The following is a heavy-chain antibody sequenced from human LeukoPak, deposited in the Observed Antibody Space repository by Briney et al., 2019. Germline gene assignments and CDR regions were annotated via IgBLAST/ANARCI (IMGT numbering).Heavy chain of an antibody. CDR2: FYTSGNT. D-gene: IGHD3-22*01. CDR1: GASISNYY. V-gene: IGHV4-4*07. CDR3: ARDRYYDSSDLPFDP. J-gene: IGHJ5*02. Sequence: SETLSLTCTVSGASISNYYWSWIRQPAGSGLEWIGRFYTSGNTNYNPSLKSRVTVSVDTSKNQFSLHLSSVTAADTAVYYCARDRYYDSSDLPFDPWGQETLVTVSS.